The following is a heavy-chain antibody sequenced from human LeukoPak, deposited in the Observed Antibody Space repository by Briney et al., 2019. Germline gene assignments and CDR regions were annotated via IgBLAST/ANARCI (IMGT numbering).Heavy chain of an antibody. CDR1: GGSISSSSYY. Sequence: EPSETLSLTCTVSGGSISSSSYYWGWIRQPPGKGLEWIGSIYYSGNTYYNPSLKSRVTISVDASKNQFSLKLSSVTAADTAVYYCARRYYYDSGGYPQPDYWGQGTLVTVSS. J-gene: IGHJ4*02. D-gene: IGHD3-22*01. V-gene: IGHV4-39*01. CDR3: ARRYYYDSGGYPQPDY. CDR2: IYYSGNT.